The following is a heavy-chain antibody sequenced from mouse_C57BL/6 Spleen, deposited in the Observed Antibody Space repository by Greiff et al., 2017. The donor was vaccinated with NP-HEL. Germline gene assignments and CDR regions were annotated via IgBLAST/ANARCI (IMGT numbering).Heavy chain of an antibody. CDR1: GFTFSDYY. V-gene: IGHV5-16*01. CDR2: INYDGSST. CDR3: AREGYYYGSSWYFDV. Sequence: DVKLVESEGGLVQPGSSMKLSCTASGFTFSDYYMAWVRQVPEKGLEWVANINYDGSSTYYLDSLKSRFIISRDNAKNILYLQMSSLKSEDTATYYCAREGYYYGSSWYFDVWGTGTTVTVSS. D-gene: IGHD1-1*01. J-gene: IGHJ1*03.